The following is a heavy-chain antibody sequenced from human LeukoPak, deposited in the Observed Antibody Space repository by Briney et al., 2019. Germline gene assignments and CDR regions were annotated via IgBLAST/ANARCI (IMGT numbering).Heavy chain of an antibody. Sequence: SVTVSCKSSGGSFSNYAISWVRQAPGQGLEWMGGVIPILGSATYAQHFQGRVTITMDESTTTAYMELSSLRPGDTAVFYCARGERAIPIYYWGQGTLVTVSS. CDR1: GGSFSNYA. J-gene: IGHJ4*02. D-gene: IGHD3-10*01. CDR2: VIPILGSA. V-gene: IGHV1-69*05. CDR3: ARGERAIPIYY.